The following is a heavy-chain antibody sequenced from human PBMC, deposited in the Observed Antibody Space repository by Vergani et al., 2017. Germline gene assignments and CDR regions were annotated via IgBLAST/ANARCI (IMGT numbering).Heavy chain of an antibody. CDR3: VKDNDYDADGPFDL. Sequence: VEAGGGLVQPGGSLRLSCTASGFTFQAFAFYWVRQVSGRGLEWVSGIDRNYGVKNGNSFEGRFSISRDNAKKAVFLQMNNLRHEDTALYFCVKDNDYDADGPFDLWCRGTMVTVSS. V-gene: IGHV3-9*01. CDR1: GFTFQAFA. J-gene: IGHJ2*01. CDR2: IDRNYGVK. D-gene: IGHD3-16*01.